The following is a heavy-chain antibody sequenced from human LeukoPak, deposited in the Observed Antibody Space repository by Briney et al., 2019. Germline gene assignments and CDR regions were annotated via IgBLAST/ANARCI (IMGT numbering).Heavy chain of an antibody. CDR3: ARGLSSGYYAYWYFDL. D-gene: IGHD3-22*01. Sequence: ASVKVSCKASGYTFTSYGISWVRQAPGQGLEWMGWISAYNGNTNYAQKLQGRVTMTTDTSTSTAYMELRSLRSDDTAVYYCARGLSSGYYAYWYFDLWGRGTLVTVSS. CDR1: GYTFTSYG. J-gene: IGHJ2*01. CDR2: ISAYNGNT. V-gene: IGHV1-18*01.